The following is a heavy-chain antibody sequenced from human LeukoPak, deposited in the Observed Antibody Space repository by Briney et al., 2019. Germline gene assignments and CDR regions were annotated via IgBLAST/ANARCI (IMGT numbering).Heavy chain of an antibody. D-gene: IGHD3-3*01. CDR3: ARGVPGYLEWRYYFDY. V-gene: IGHV4-59*11. CDR2: IYYSGST. Sequence: PSETLSLTCTVSGGFISSHYWSWIRQPPGKGLEWSGYIYYSGSTNYNPSLKSRVTISVDTSKHQFSLKLSSVTAADTAVYYCARGVPGYLEWRYYFDYWGQGTLVTVSS. CDR1: GGFISSHY. J-gene: IGHJ4*02.